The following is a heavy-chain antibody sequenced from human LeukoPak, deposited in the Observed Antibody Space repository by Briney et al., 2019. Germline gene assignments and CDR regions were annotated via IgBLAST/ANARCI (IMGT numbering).Heavy chain of an antibody. Sequence: GGSLRLSCAASGLTFSTYAMSWVRQAPGKGLEWVSGISGNAGVTYYADSVKGRFTISRDNSKNTLYLQMNSLRAEDTAVYYCAKDSGYCSSTTCRLEYWGQGTLVTVSS. D-gene: IGHD2-2*01. CDR3: AKDSGYCSSTTCRLEY. CDR1: GLTFSTYA. CDR2: ISGNAGVT. J-gene: IGHJ4*02. V-gene: IGHV3-23*01.